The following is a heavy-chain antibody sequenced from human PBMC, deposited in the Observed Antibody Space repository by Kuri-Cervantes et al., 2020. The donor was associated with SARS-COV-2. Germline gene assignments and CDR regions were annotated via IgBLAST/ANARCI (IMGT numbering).Heavy chain of an antibody. Sequence: GGSLRLSCAVSGFTFDDYAMHWVRQPPGKGLEWVSGISWNSNNIDYMDSVKGRFTISRDNAKNSLFLQMNSLRAEDMAMYYCARERGYGYGFDIWGQGTKVTVSS. CDR3: ARERGYGYGFDI. CDR2: ISWNSNNI. J-gene: IGHJ3*02. D-gene: IGHD3-10*01. CDR1: GFTFDDYA. V-gene: IGHV3-9*03.